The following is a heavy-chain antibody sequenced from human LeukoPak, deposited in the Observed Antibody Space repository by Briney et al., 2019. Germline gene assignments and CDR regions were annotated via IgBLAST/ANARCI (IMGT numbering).Heavy chain of an antibody. Sequence: PGGSLRLSCAASGFTFSSYWMSWVRQAPGKGLEWVANIKQDGSEKYYVDSVKGRFTISRDNAKNSLYLQMNSLRAEDTAVYYCATPETGTSVAYAFDIWGQGTMVTVSS. V-gene: IGHV3-7*01. J-gene: IGHJ3*02. CDR2: IKQDGSEK. CDR1: GFTFSSYW. D-gene: IGHD1-7*01. CDR3: ATPETGTSVAYAFDI.